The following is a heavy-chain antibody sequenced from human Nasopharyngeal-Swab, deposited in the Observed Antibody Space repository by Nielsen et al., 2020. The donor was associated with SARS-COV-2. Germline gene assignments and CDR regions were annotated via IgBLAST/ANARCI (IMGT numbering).Heavy chain of an antibody. CDR3: AGDQSDSSGYYYVNYYYYGMDV. Sequence: GSLRLSCTVSGGSITSSSHYWGWVRQPPGKGLEWIAAIYYSGSTYFNPSLKSRVTISVDTSKNQFSLKLSSVTAADTAVYYCAGDQSDSSGYYYVNYYYYGMDVWGQGTTVTVSS. CDR2: IYYSGST. CDR1: GGSITSSSHY. V-gene: IGHV4-39*01. J-gene: IGHJ6*02. D-gene: IGHD3-22*01.